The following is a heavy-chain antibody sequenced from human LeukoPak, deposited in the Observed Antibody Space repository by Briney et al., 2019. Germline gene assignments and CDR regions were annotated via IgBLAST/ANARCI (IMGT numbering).Heavy chain of an antibody. CDR1: GYTFTIYD. CDR3: ARGLHSSGGGAFDI. J-gene: IGHJ3*02. D-gene: IGHD6-19*01. Sequence: ASVKVSCTASGYTFTIYDINWVRHATGQGLEWMGWMNPNSGNTGYAQKFQGRVTITRNTSISTAYMELSSLRSEDTAVYYCARGLHSSGGGAFDIWGQGTMVTVSS. CDR2: MNPNSGNT. V-gene: IGHV1-8*03.